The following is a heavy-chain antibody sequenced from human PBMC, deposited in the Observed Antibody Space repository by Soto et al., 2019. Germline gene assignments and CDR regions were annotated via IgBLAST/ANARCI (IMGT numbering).Heavy chain of an antibody. Sequence: GGSLRLSCAGSGFTVTSSYMSWVRQAPGKRLEWVSIIYSAGDTYYTDSVEGRFTISRDNSKNTLFLQMNSLRAEDTAVYYFGRGSGGAAAAYWGQGTLVTVSS. V-gene: IGHV3-53*01. J-gene: IGHJ4*02. CDR2: IYSAGDT. CDR3: GRGSGGAAAAY. D-gene: IGHD6-13*01. CDR1: GFTVTSSY.